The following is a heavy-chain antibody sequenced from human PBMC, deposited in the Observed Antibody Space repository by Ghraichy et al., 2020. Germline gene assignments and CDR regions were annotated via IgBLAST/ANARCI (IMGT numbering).Heavy chain of an antibody. CDR1: GDSVSSNSAA. Sequence: SQTLSLTCAISGDSVSSNSAAWNWIRQSPSRGLEWLGRTYYRAKWYDDYAVSVQGRMTVNADTSKNYFSLHLSSVTPEDTAVYYCTRGSGIGGYFYDYWGQGTLVTCSS. CDR2: TYYRAKWYD. J-gene: IGHJ4*02. CDR3: TRGSGIGGYFYDY. D-gene: IGHD3-22*01. V-gene: IGHV6-1*01.